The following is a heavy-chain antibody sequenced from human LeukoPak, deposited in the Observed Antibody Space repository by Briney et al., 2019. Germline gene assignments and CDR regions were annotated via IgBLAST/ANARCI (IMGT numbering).Heavy chain of an antibody. J-gene: IGHJ4*02. Sequence: GGSLRLSCAASGFTFSSYEMNWVRQAPGKGVEWVSYISSSGSTINYADSVKGRFTISRDNAKKSLYLQMNSLRAEDTAVYYCARVYQGVSLFDGIDYWGQGTLVTVSS. CDR2: ISSSGSTI. CDR1: GFTFSSYE. D-gene: IGHD3-10*01. CDR3: ARVYQGVSLFDGIDY. V-gene: IGHV3-48*03.